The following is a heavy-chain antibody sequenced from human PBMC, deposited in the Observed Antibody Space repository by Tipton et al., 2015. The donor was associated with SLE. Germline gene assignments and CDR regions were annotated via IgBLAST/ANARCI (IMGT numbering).Heavy chain of an antibody. V-gene: IGHV1-3*04. CDR3: ARDGYPGNFTTRGGYFYFMDV. D-gene: IGHD5-18*01. CDR1: GYSFSTFA. Sequence: QSGAEVKKPGASVKVSCKASGYSFSTFALHWVRQAPGQRLESMGWINTDSGKTKYSQKFQGRVSITSDTVASTSYLELGSLRSDDTAVYYCARDGYPGNFTTRGGYFYFMDVWGQGTAVTVSS. CDR2: INTDSGKT. J-gene: IGHJ6*03.